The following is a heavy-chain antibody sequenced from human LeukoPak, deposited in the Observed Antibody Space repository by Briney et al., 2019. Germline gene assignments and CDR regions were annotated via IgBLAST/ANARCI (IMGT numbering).Heavy chain of an antibody. Sequence: GGSLRLSRAASGFTVSSNYMSWVRQAPGKGLEWVSVIYSGGSTYYADSVKGRFTISRDNSKNTLYLQMNSLRAEDTAVYYCARSRFGELWDYYGMDVWGQGTTVTVSS. CDR1: GFTVSSNY. CDR3: ARSRFGELWDYYGMDV. J-gene: IGHJ6*02. D-gene: IGHD3-10*01. CDR2: IYSGGST. V-gene: IGHV3-66*01.